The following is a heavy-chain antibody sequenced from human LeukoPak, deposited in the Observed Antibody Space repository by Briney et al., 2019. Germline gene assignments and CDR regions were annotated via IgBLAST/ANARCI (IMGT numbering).Heavy chain of an antibody. CDR2: IYHSGSS. J-gene: IGHJ4*02. CDR3: ARWGSNMAREKGDH. V-gene: IGHV4-30-2*01. D-gene: IGHD3-10*01. Sequence: SETLSLTCTVSGGSISSGGYYWSWIRQPPGKGLEWIGYIYHSGSSYYNPSLKSRVTISVDRSKNQFSLKLSSVTAADTAVYYCARWGSNMAREKGDHWGQGTLVTVSS. CDR1: GGSISSGGYY.